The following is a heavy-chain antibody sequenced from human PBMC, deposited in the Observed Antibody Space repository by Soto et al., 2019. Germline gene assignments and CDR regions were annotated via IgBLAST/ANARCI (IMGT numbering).Heavy chain of an antibody. V-gene: IGHV1-69*01. J-gene: IGHJ6*02. D-gene: IGHD4-17*01. CDR3: AGGGTVTTNYYYYGMDV. CDR1: GGTFSSYA. CDR2: IIPIFGTA. Sequence: QVQLVQSGAEVKKPGSSVKVSCKASGGTFSSYAISWVRQAPGQGLEWMGGIIPIFGTANYAQKFQGRVTITADESTSTGYMEMGSLVSEDTAVYYCAGGGTVTTNYYYYGMDVWGQGTTVTVSS.